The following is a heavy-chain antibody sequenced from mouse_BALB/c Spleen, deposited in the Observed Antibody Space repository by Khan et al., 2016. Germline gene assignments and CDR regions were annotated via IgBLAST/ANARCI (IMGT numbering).Heavy chain of an antibody. CDR3: ARWDGNYVPLAY. V-gene: IGHV1S135*01. CDR1: GYAFTTYN. Sequence: MQLQQSGPELVKPGASVKVSCKGSGYAFTTYNMYWVKQSHGKSLEWIGYIDPYNGVSSYNQKFKDKATLTADESSSTAYMHLNSLTSEDSAVYYCARWDGNYVPLAYWGQGTLVTVSA. D-gene: IGHD2-1*01. CDR2: IDPYNGVS. J-gene: IGHJ3*01.